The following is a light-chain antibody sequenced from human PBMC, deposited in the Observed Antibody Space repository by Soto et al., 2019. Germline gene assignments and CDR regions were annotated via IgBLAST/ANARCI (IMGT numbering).Light chain of an antibody. J-gene: IGKJ5*01. CDR3: QQSYSTPRT. CDR1: QSISNY. V-gene: IGKV1-39*01. CDR2: AAS. Sequence: DIQMTQSPSSLSASVGDRVTITCRSSQSISNYLNWYQQKPGKAPKVLIYAASSLQSGVPSRVSGSGSGTDFTLTISSLQPEDFATYYCQQSYSTPRTFGQGTRLDIK.